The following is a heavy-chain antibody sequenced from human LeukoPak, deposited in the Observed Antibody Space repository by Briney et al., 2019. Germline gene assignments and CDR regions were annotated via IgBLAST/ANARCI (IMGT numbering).Heavy chain of an antibody. D-gene: IGHD2-2*01. J-gene: IGHJ4*02. CDR3: ARGRVVPAAV. CDR2: INHSGST. Sequence: SETLSLTCAVYGGSFSGYYWSWIRQPPGKGLEWIGEINHSGSTNYNPSLKSRVTMSVDTSKNQFSLKLSSVTAADTAVYYCARGRVVPAAVWGQGTLVTVSS. CDR1: GGSFSGYY. V-gene: IGHV4-34*01.